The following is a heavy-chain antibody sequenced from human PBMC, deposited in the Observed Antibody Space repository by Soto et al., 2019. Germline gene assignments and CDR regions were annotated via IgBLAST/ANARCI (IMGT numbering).Heavy chain of an antibody. D-gene: IGHD2-2*01. V-gene: IGHV1-18*01. J-gene: IGHJ4*02. Sequence: QVQLVQSGTEVKNPGASVKVSCKTSGYTFTTYGIGWVRQAPGQGLEWVGWIHCYSGNTNYAQKLQGRVTVTTDTSTSTVYMELRSLRSDDTAMYFCAREVAGARGEYDYWGQGILVTVSS. CDR3: AREVAGARGEYDY. CDR1: GYTFTTYG. CDR2: IHCYSGNT.